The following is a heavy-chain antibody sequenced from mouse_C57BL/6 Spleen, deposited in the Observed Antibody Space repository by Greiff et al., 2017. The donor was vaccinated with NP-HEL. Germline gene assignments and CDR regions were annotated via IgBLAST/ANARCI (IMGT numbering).Heavy chain of an antibody. CDR2: ISYDGSN. J-gene: IGHJ1*03. D-gene: IGHD2-1*01. CDR1: GYSITSGYY. Sequence: EVKLQESGPGLVKPSQSLSLTCSVTGYSITSGYYWNWIRQFPGNKLEWMGYISYDGSNNYNPSLKNRISITRDTSKNQFFLKLNSVTTEDTATYYCAREGVYYVTTGGYFDVWGTGTTVTVSS. V-gene: IGHV3-6*01. CDR3: AREGVYYVTTGGYFDV.